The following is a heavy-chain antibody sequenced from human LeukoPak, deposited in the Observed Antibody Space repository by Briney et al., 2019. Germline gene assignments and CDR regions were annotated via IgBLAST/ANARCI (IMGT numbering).Heavy chain of an antibody. D-gene: IGHD3-10*01. V-gene: IGHV3-30*04. Sequence: GRSLRLSCAASGFTFSSYAMHWVRQAPGKGLEWVAVISYDGSNKYYADSVKGRFTISRDNSKNTLYLQMNSLRAEDTAVYYCAKDRRNYYGSGSEAFDIWGQGTMVTVSS. CDR2: ISYDGSNK. CDR3: AKDRRNYYGSGSEAFDI. CDR1: GFTFSSYA. J-gene: IGHJ3*02.